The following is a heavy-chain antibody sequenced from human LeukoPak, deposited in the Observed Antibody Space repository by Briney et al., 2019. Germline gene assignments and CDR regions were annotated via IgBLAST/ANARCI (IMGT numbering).Heavy chain of an antibody. CDR1: GFPFSGYW. CDR3: SRSLEY. CDR2: RKQDGSEQ. J-gene: IGHJ4*02. V-gene: IGHV3-7*01. Sequence: GGSLRLSCAASGFPFSGYWMDWVRQAPGKGMEWVANRKQDGSEQYYAGSVKGRFTISRDNAKNALYLQMNSLRAEDTAVYYCSRSLEYWGQGALVTVSS.